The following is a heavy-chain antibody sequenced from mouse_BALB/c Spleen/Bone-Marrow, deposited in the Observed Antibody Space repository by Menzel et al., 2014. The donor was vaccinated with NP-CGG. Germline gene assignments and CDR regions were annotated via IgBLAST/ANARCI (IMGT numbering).Heavy chain of an antibody. CDR1: GYTFTSYW. Sequence: DLVKPGASVKLSCKASGYTFTSYWINWIKQRAGQGLEWIGRIAPGSGSTYYNEMFKGKATLTVDTSSSTAYIQLSSLSSEDSAVYFCARFPIYYGNYGAMDYWGQGTSVTVSS. D-gene: IGHD2-1*01. V-gene: IGHV1S41*01. J-gene: IGHJ4*01. CDR2: IAPGSGST. CDR3: ARFPIYYGNYGAMDY.